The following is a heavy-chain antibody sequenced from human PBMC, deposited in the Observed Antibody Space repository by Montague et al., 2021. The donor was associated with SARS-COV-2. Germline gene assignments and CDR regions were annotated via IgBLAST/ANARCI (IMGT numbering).Heavy chain of an antibody. J-gene: IGHJ4*01. CDR2: IYASGGT. CDR1: GEPISGFF. Sequence: SETLSLTCSVSGEPISGFFWDWILQPAGKSLQWIGRIYASGGTDXXPSLESRVTMLVDTFNNQFSQKANSVTAADTAMYYCASGVVAAPPVVDDWGRGTLVTVSS. V-gene: IGHV4-4*07. D-gene: IGHD2-15*01. CDR3: ASGVVAAPPVVDD.